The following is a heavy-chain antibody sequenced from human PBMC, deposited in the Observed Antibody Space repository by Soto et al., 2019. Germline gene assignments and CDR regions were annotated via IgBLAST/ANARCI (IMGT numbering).Heavy chain of an antibody. CDR1: NASLSSFY. V-gene: IGHV4-4*07. D-gene: IGHD3-22*01. Sequence: QVQLQESGPGLLKPSETLSLTCTVSNASLSSFYWSWVRQPAGKGLEWIGRIHTRGIINYHPSLTGRVIMSADPSKNQFFLRLSSVTAADTGVYYCARGHSARSGYYDVAWGKGIQVTVSS. CDR2: IHTRGII. J-gene: IGHJ5*02. CDR3: ARGHSARSGYYDVA.